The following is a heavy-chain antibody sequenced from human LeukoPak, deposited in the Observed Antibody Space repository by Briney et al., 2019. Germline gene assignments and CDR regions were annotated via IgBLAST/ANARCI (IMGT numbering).Heavy chain of an antibody. Sequence: ASVKVSCKASGYTFTSYGISWVRQAPGQGLEWMGGIIPIFGTANYAQKFQGRVTITTDESTSTAYMELSSLRSEDTAVYYCARENSGWIRTVTTPYFDYWGQGTLVTVSS. D-gene: IGHD4-17*01. CDR2: IIPIFGTA. J-gene: IGHJ4*02. CDR3: ARENSGWIRTVTTPYFDY. CDR1: GYTFTSYG. V-gene: IGHV1-69*05.